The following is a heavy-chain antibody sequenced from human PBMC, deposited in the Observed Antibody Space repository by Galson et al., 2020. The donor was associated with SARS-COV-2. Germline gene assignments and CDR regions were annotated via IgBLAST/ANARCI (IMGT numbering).Heavy chain of an antibody. Sequence: ETSETLSLTCTVSGGSISSGAYYWSWIRQPPGKGLEWIGYIYYSGSTYYNPSLKRPVTISVDTSKNQFSLKLSSVTAADPAVDYCAREKRYDFWSGYSLAGGMDVWGQGTTVTVSS. D-gene: IGHD3-3*01. CDR3: AREKRYDFWSGYSLAGGMDV. CDR1: GGSISSGAYY. J-gene: IGHJ6*02. V-gene: IGHV4-30-4*01. CDR2: IYYSGST.